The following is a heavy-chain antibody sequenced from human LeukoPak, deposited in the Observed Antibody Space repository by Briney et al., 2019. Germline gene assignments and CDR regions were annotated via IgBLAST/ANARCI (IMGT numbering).Heavy chain of an antibody. D-gene: IGHD6-13*01. CDR2: IRYDGSNK. Sequence: GGSLRLSCAASGFTFSSYGMHWVRQAPGKGLEWVAFIRYDGSNKYYADSVKGRFTISRDNSKNTLYLQMNSLKTEDTAVYYCPTIRGYSSSWPFDYWGQGILVTVSS. CDR1: GFTFSSYG. V-gene: IGHV3-30*02. CDR3: PTIRGYSSSWPFDY. J-gene: IGHJ4*02.